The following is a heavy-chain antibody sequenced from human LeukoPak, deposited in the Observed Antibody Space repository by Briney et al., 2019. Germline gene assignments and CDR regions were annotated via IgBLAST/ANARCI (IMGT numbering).Heavy chain of an antibody. Sequence: GGSLRLSCAASGFTFSSYWMHWVRQAPGKGLEWVSSITSSSNYIYYADSVKGRFTISRDNAKNSLFLQMDSLRAEDTAVYYCARTSYWFDPWGQGTLVTVSS. V-gene: IGHV3-21*01. CDR2: ITSSSNYI. CDR1: GFTFSSYW. J-gene: IGHJ5*02. CDR3: ARTSYWFDP.